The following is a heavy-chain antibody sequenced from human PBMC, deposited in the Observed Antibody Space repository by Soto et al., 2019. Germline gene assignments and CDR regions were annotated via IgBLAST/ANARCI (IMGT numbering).Heavy chain of an antibody. CDR1: GFTFDDYA. V-gene: IGHV3-43D*04. J-gene: IGHJ4*02. CDR3: AKDQYCSGGSCYHAADY. D-gene: IGHD2-15*01. CDR2: ISWDGGST. Sequence: ESGGVVVQPGGSLRLSCAASGFTFDDYAMHWVRQAPGKGLEWVSLISWDGGSTYYADSVKGRFTISRDNSKKSLYLQMNSLRAEDTAVYYCAKDQYCSGGSCYHAADYWGQGTLVTVSS.